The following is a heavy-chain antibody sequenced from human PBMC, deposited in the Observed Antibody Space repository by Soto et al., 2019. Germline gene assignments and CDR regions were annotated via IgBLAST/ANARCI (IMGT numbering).Heavy chain of an antibody. CDR2: INAGNGNT. D-gene: IGHD4-17*01. J-gene: IGHJ4*02. CDR3: ASEIDATTVTSLDH. CDR1: GYIFSGSV. Sequence: QVQLVQSAAEVKKPGASVKVSCKASGYIFSGSVMHWVRQAPGQRLEWMGWINAGNGNTIHSQKFQGRVTITRDTSATTVYMELRSLRSEDTAVYYCASEIDATTVTSLDHWGQGTLVTVSS. V-gene: IGHV1-3*01.